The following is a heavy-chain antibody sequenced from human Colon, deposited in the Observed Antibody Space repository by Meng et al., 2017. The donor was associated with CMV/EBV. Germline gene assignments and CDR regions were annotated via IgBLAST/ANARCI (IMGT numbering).Heavy chain of an antibody. CDR3: AREGLSPGWVRLPYDHYYGLDV. Sequence: GAALMISCAASGFSCHSYDMKWVRQAPGKGLEWVSAISSRGGSMDYADSVKGRFTISRDNAKNSLYLHMNSLRAEDTAVYYCAREGLSPGWVRLPYDHYYGLDVWGQGTTVTVSS. V-gene: IGHV3-48*03. J-gene: IGHJ6*02. CDR2: ISSRGGSM. D-gene: IGHD5-12*01. CDR1: GFSCHSYD.